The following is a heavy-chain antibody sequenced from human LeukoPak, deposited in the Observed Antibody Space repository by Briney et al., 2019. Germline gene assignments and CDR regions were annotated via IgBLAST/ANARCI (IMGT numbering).Heavy chain of an antibody. CDR2: IWYDGSNK. CDR1: GFTFSSYG. J-gene: IGHJ6*04. D-gene: IGHD3-10*01. Sequence: GGSLRLSCAASGFTFSSYGMHWVRQAPGKGLEWVAVIWYDGSNKYYADSVKGRFTISRDNSKNTLYLQMNSLRAEDTAVYYCARDRGYGSGSYFFFYYGMDVWGKGTTVTVSS. V-gene: IGHV3-33*01. CDR3: ARDRGYGSGSYFFFYYGMDV.